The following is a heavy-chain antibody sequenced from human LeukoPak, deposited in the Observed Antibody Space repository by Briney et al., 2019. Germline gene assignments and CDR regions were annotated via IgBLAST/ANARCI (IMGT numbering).Heavy chain of an antibody. J-gene: IGHJ4*02. V-gene: IGHV6-1*01. D-gene: IGHD6-19*01. CDR3: ARDLGTTGWHTFDY. Sequence: SQTLSLTCAVSGDSVSSKNGAWNWIRQSPSRGVEWLGSTYYRSKWYNDYAESMEGRMTISQDTSKNQYSLHLNSVTPDDTAVYYCARDLGTTGWHTFDYWGQGTLVTVSS. CDR1: GDSVSSKNGA. CDR2: TYYRSKWYN.